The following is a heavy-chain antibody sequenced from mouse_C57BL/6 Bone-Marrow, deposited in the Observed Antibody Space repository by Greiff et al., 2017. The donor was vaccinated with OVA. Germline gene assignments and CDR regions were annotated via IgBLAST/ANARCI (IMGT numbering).Heavy chain of an antibody. D-gene: IGHD1-1*01. CDR3: ARRGTTVPFAY. CDR2: ISSGGSYT. V-gene: IGHV5-6*02. CDR1: GFTFSSYG. Sequence: EVKLMESGGDLVKPGGSLKLSCAASGFTFSSYGMSWVRQTPDKRLEWVATISSGGSYTYYPDSVKGRFTISRDNAKNTLYLQMSSLKSEDTAMYYCARRGTTVPFAYWGQGTLVTVSA. J-gene: IGHJ3*01.